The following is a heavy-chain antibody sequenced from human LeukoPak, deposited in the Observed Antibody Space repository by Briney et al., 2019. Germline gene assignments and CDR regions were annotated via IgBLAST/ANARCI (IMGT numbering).Heavy chain of an antibody. CDR3: AKASVAIPQYCNS. Sequence: GGSLRLSCIASGFTFRNYGMSWVRQAPGKGLEWVSGLSDAGVRIFYSDSVKGRFTISRDNSKNTLYLQMDSLRAEDTAVYYCAKASVAIPQYCNSWGQGTLVTVSS. V-gene: IGHV3-23*01. CDR2: LSDAGVRI. CDR1: GFTFRNYG. D-gene: IGHD2-2*02. J-gene: IGHJ5*02.